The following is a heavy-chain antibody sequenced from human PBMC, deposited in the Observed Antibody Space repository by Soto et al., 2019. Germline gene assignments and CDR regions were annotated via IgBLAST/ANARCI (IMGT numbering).Heavy chain of an antibody. CDR1: GGSISSYY. V-gene: IGHV4-59*01. J-gene: IGHJ6*02. CDR3: ARYLWGYCATGSTPLDV. Sequence: SETLSLTCTVSGGSISSYYWSWIRQPPWKGLEWIGYMYNTGSTVYNPSFKSRVTISVDTSKNQFSLKLNSVTAADTAVYYCARYLWGYCATGSTPLDVWGHGTTVSV. CDR2: MYNTGST. D-gene: IGHD2-8*01.